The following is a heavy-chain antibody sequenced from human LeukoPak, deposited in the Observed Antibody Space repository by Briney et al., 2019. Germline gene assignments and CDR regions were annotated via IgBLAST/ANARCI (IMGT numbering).Heavy chain of an antibody. CDR3: ARGSLTYYDSSGYYYRAFDI. V-gene: IGHV4-31*03. CDR1: GGSISSGGYY. D-gene: IGHD3-22*01. CDR2: IYYSGST. J-gene: IGHJ3*02. Sequence: PSETLSLTCTVSGGSISSGGYYWSWIRQHPGKGLEWIGYIYYSGSTYYNPSLKSRVTISVDASKNQFSLKLSSVTAADTAVYYCARGSLTYYDSSGYYYRAFDIWGQGTMVTVSS.